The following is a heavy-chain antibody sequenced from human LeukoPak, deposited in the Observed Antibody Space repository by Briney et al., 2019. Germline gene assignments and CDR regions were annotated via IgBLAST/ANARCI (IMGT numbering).Heavy chain of an antibody. CDR1: GFTFSSYA. CDR2: ISGSGGST. Sequence: GGSLRLSCAASGFTFSSYAMSWVRQAPGKGLEWVSAISGSGGSTYYADSVKGRFTISRDNSKNTLYLQMNSLRAEDTAVYYCASSRRVLWFGEPWNWGQGTLVTVSS. V-gene: IGHV3-23*01. CDR3: ASSRRVLWFGEPWN. D-gene: IGHD3-10*01. J-gene: IGHJ4*02.